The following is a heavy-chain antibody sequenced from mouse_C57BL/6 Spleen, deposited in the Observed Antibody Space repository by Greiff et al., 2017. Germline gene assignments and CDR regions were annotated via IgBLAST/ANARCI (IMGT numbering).Heavy chain of an antibody. CDR2: IYPGDGDT. J-gene: IGHJ2*01. D-gene: IGHD2-4*01. CDR3: AREGYDYLYYFDY. Sequence: QVQLQQSGPELVKPGASVKISCKASGYAFSSSWMNWVKQRPGKGLEWIGRIYPGDGDTNYNGKFKGKATLTADKSSSTAYMQLSSLTSEDSAVYFCAREGYDYLYYFDYWGQVTTLTVSS. V-gene: IGHV1-82*01. CDR1: GYAFSSSW.